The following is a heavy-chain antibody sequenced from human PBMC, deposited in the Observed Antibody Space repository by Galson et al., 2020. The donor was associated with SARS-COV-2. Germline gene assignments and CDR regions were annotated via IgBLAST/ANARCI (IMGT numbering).Heavy chain of an antibody. CDR3: ARDNFQQGGFPEFDI. CDR2: ISAYNGNT. V-gene: IGHV1-18*04. J-gene: IGHJ3*02. Sequence: ASVTVSCKASGYTFTSYGISWVRQAPGQGLEWMGWISAYNGNTNYAQKLQGRVTMTTDTSTSTAYMELRSLRSDATAVDYCARDNFQQGGFPEFDIWGQGTMVTVSS. CDR1: GYTFTSYG. D-gene: IGHD3-16*01.